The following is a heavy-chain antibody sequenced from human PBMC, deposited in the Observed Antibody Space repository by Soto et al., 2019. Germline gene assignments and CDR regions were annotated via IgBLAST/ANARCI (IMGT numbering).Heavy chain of an antibody. CDR2: MNRDGTNI. CDR3: VRDRGQPDAFDI. V-gene: IGHV3-74*01. CDR1: EFTFNVYW. J-gene: IGHJ3*02. D-gene: IGHD1-1*01. Sequence: GSLRLSCAASEFTFNVYWVHWVRQAPGKGLVWVAHMNRDGTNINYADSVKGRFTISRDHAKNALYLQMNSLRVEDTAVYYCVRDRGQPDAFDIWGQGTVVTVSS.